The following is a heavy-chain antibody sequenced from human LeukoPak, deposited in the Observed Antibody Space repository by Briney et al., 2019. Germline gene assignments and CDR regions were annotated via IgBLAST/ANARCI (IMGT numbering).Heavy chain of an antibody. CDR1: GFTFSNHD. J-gene: IGHJ3*02. Sequence: PGTSLRLSCAASGFTFSNHDMHWVRQAPGQGLEWKTGISTDGSYKSYAGSVKGRFTISRDNSKNTLYLQMNSLRAEDTAVYYCARETESPGAFDIRGQGTMVTVSS. D-gene: IGHD1-1*01. V-gene: IGHV3-30-3*01. CDR2: ISTDGSYK. CDR3: ARETESPGAFDI.